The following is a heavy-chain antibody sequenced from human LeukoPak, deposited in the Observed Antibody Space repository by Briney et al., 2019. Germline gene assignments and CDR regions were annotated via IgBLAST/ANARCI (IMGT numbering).Heavy chain of an antibody. CDR3: ARPVIAVAGKYYYYYYYMDV. J-gene: IGHJ6*03. Sequence: GGSLRLSCAASGFTVSSNYMSWVRQAPGKGLEWVSVIYSGGSTYYADSVKGRFTISRDNSKNTLYLQMNSLRAEDTAVYYCARPVIAVAGKYYYYYYYMDVWGKGTTVTVSS. CDR2: IYSGGST. D-gene: IGHD6-19*01. CDR1: GFTVSSNY. V-gene: IGHV3-53*01.